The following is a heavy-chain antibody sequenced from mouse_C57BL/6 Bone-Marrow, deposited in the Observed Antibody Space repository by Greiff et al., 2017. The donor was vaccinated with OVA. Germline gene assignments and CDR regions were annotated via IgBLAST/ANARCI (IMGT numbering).Heavy chain of an antibody. Sequence: QVQLQQPGAELVMPGASVKLSCKASGYTFTSYWMHWVKQRPGQGLEWIGEIDPSDSYTNYNQKFKGKSTLTADKSSSTAYMQLSSLTSEDSAVYYCARWRLRRKGFDYWGQGTTLTVSS. CDR2: IDPSDSYT. D-gene: IGHD2-4*01. V-gene: IGHV1-69*01. CDR3: ARWRLRRKGFDY. J-gene: IGHJ2*01. CDR1: GYTFTSYW.